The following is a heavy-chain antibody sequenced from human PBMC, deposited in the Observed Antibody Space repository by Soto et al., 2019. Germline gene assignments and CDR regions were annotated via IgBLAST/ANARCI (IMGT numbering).Heavy chain of an antibody. CDR1: GYSFTSYW. D-gene: IGHD6-13*01. V-gene: IGHV5-51*01. CDR3: ARHAPAAVGFNWFDP. Sequence: GESLKISCKGSGYSFTSYWIGWVRQMPGKGLEWMGIIYPGDSDTRYSPSFQGQVTISADKSISTAYLQWSSLKASDTAMYYCARHAPAAVGFNWFDPWGQGTLVTVSS. CDR2: IYPGDSDT. J-gene: IGHJ5*02.